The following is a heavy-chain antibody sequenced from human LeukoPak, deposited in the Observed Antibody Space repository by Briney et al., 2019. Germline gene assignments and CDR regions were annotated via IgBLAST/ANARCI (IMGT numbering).Heavy chain of an antibody. CDR2: ISAYNGNT. CDR1: GYTFTSYG. CDR3: ARADYGDYTDYFDY. Sequence: GASVKVSCKASGYTFTSYGISWVRQAPGQGLEWMGWISAYNGNTNYAQKLQGRVTMTTDASTSTAYMELRSLRSDDTAVYQCARADYGDYTDYFDYWAPGNLVTVSS. V-gene: IGHV1-18*01. J-gene: IGHJ4*02. D-gene: IGHD4-17*01.